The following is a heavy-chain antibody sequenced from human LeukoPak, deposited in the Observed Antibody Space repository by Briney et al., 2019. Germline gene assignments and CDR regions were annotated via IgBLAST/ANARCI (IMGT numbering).Heavy chain of an antibody. J-gene: IGHJ4*02. CDR3: ARGGTTVIQPSY. Sequence: GGSLRLSCAASGFTFSSYGMHWVRQAPGKGLEWVAVISYDGSNKYYADSVKGRFTISRDNSKNTLYLQMNSLRAEDTAVYYCARGGTTVIQPSYWGQGTLVTVSS. D-gene: IGHD4-17*01. V-gene: IGHV3-30*03. CDR1: GFTFSSYG. CDR2: ISYDGSNK.